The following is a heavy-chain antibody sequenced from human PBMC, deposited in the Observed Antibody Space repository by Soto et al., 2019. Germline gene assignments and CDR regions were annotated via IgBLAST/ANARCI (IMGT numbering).Heavy chain of an antibody. CDR3: ARAGDSSSWYSDYSYGMDV. V-gene: IGHV4-4*02. J-gene: IGHJ6*02. CDR1: GGAISSSNW. D-gene: IGHD6-13*01. CDR2: IYHSGST. Sequence: SETLSLTSAVSGGAISSSNWWSGVRHPPGKGLEWIGEIYHSGSTNYNPSLKSRVTISVDKSKNQFSLKLSSVTAADTAVYYCARAGDSSSWYSDYSYGMDVWGQGTTVT.